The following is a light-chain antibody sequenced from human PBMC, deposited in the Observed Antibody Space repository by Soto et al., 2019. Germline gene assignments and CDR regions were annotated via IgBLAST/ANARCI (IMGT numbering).Light chain of an antibody. J-gene: IGKJ1*01. V-gene: IGKV1-5*03. CDR1: QTISSW. CDR3: QPYNSYAEA. Sequence: DIQMTQSPSTLSGSVGGRVTITCRASQTISSWLAWYQQKPGKAPKLLIYEASTLKSGVPSRFSGSGSGTEFTLTISSLQPDNFATYYCQPYNSYAEAFGQGTKVDIK. CDR2: EAS.